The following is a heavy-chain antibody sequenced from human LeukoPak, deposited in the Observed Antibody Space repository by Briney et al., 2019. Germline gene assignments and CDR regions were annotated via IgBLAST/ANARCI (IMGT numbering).Heavy chain of an antibody. CDR2: IKQDGSEK. D-gene: IGHD3-16*02. Sequence: SGGSLRLSCTASGFPFIEYSMNWVRQAPGKGLEWVANIKQDGSEKYYVDSVKGRFTISRDNAKNSLYLQMISLRAEDTAVYYCARVGGRYSPLGYWGQGTLVTVSS. V-gene: IGHV3-7*01. CDR3: ARVGGRYSPLGY. CDR1: GFPFIEYS. J-gene: IGHJ4*02.